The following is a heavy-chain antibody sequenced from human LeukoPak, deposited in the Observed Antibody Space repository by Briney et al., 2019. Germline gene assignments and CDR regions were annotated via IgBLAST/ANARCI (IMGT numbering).Heavy chain of an antibody. J-gene: IGHJ4*02. CDR3: ARGKVGATDFDY. D-gene: IGHD1-26*01. V-gene: IGHV4-4*02. CDR1: GGSISSSNW. CDR2: IYYSGST. Sequence: SETLSLTCAVSGGSISSSNWWSWVRQPPGKGLEWIGYIYYSGSTNYNPSLKSRVTISVDTSKNQFSLKLSSVTAADTAVYYCARGKVGATDFDYWGQGTLVTVSS.